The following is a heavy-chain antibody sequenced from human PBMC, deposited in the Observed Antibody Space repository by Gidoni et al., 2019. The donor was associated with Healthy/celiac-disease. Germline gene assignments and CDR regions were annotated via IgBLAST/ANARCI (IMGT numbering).Heavy chain of an antibody. CDR1: GGSISSYY. V-gene: IGHV4-59*08. CDR3: ARLPKGSGGSFL. D-gene: IGHD2-15*01. J-gene: IGHJ4*02. Sequence: QVQLQESGPGLVKPSETLSLTCTVSGGSISSYYWSWIRQPPGKGLEWIGYIYYSGSTNYNPSLKSRVTISVDTSKNQFSLKLSSVTAADTAVYYCARLPKGSGGSFLWGQGTLVTVSS. CDR2: IYYSGST.